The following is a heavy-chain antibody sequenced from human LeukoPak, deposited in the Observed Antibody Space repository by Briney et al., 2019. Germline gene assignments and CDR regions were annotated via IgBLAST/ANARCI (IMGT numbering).Heavy chain of an antibody. CDR3: TTGGARYYYIDV. Sequence: GGSLRLSCAASGFDFSRYWMSWVRQAPGKGLEWVATIKQDGSEKDYVDSVKGRLTISRDNAKNSLYLQMNSLRAEDTAVYYCTTGGARYYYIDVWGKGTTVTVSS. D-gene: IGHD3-10*01. J-gene: IGHJ6*03. V-gene: IGHV3-7*01. CDR1: GFDFSRYW. CDR2: IKQDGSEK.